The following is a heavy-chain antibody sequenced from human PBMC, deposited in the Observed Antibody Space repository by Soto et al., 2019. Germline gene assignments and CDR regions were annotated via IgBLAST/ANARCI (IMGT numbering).Heavy chain of an antibody. D-gene: IGHD4-17*01. J-gene: IGHJ4*02. Sequence: QVQLQESGPGLVKPSQTLSLTCTVSGGSISSGGYYWSWIRQHPGKGLEWIGYIYYSGSTYYNPSLKSRVTISXXTXKXXFSLKLSSVTAADTAVYYCASTVTTSFSRTRATDYWGQGTLVTVSS. CDR1: GGSISSGGYY. CDR2: IYYSGST. CDR3: ASTVTTSFSRTRATDY. V-gene: IGHV4-31*03.